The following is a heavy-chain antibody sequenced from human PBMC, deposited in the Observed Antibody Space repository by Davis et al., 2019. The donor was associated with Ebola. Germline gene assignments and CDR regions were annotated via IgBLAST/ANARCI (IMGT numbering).Heavy chain of an antibody. V-gene: IGHV3-30*18. CDR3: AKDLGSGIAFYGMDG. CDR2: ISYDGSNK. J-gene: IGHJ6*04. Sequence: GESLKISCAASGFTLHDYGMDWVRQAPGKGLEWVALISYDGSNKDYADSVKGRFTISRDTSKNTLFLQMNSLGAEDTAVYYCAKDLGSGIAFYGMDGWGKGTTVTVSS. CDR1: GFTLHDYG. D-gene: IGHD1-1*01.